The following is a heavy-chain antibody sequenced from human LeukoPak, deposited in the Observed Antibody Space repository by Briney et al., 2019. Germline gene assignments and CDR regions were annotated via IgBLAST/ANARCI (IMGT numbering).Heavy chain of an antibody. CDR3: AKRGPIYSASPGNYFDY. Sequence: GGSLRLSCTASGFTFSTCGMTWVRQAPGKGLEWVSSISGNDDGTYYADSVKGRFTISRDNSKNTLYLQMDSLRAEDTAIYYCAKRGPIYSASPGNYFDYWGQGTLVTVSS. CDR1: GFTFSTCG. V-gene: IGHV3-23*01. J-gene: IGHJ4*02. CDR2: ISGNDDGT. D-gene: IGHD3-10*01.